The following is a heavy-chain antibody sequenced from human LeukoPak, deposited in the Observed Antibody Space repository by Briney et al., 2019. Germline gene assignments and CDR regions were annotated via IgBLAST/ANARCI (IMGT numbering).Heavy chain of an antibody. Sequence: PGGSLRLSCAASGFTFSSYAMHWVRQAPGKGLGWVAVISYDGSNKYYADSVKGRFTISRDNSKNTLYLQMNSLRAEDTAVYYCARVVTMIVVVDAFDIWGQGTMVTVSS. CDR2: ISYDGSNK. V-gene: IGHV3-30-3*01. CDR1: GFTFSSYA. CDR3: ARVVTMIVVVDAFDI. D-gene: IGHD3-22*01. J-gene: IGHJ3*02.